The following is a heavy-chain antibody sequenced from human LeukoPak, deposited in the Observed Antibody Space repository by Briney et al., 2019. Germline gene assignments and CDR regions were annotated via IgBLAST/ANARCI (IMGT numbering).Heavy chain of an antibody. CDR1: GGTFTSYA. J-gene: IGHJ3*02. V-gene: IGHV1-69*13. D-gene: IGHD1-26*01. Sequence: SVKVSCKASGGTFTSYAISWVRQAPGQGLEWMGGIIPTFGTANYAQKFQGRVTITADESTSTAYMELSSLRSEDTAVYYCASGGGSYSVAFDIWGQGTMVTVSS. CDR2: IIPTFGTA. CDR3: ASGGGSYSVAFDI.